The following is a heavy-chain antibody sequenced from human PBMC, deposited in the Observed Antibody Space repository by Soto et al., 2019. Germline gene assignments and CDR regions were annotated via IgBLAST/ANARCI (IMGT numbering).Heavy chain of an antibody. CDR3: EKSTGGPANGMDV. CDR2: IRWSGGSI. Sequence: GGSMGLSCAASGCTVVDYAMHWVRQVTGQGLEWVSGIRWSGGSIGYGDSVKGRFSISRDNAKKSLYLQMNSLRSEDSALYYCEKSTGGPANGMDVGGQGPPVTVS. J-gene: IGHJ6*02. CDR1: GCTVVDYA. V-gene: IGHV3-9*01. D-gene: IGHD2-8*02.